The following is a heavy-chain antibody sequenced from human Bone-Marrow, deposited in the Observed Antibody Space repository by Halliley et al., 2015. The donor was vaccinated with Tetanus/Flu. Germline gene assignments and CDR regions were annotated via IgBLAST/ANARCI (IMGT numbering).Heavy chain of an antibody. Sequence: GGTTDYAGPVKGRFPISRDDSKRTLYLQMNSLRTEDTAVFYCASHASGYDYLSRSYPYAAFDMWGRGTMVTVSS. D-gene: IGHD3-3*01. CDR2: GGTT. J-gene: IGHJ3*02. V-gene: IGHV3-15*01. CDR3: ASHASGYDYLSRSYPYAAFDM.